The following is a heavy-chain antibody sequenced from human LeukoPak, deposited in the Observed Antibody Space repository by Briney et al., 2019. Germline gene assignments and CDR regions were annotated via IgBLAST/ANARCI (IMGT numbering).Heavy chain of an antibody. CDR3: ARDRGYCGGDCWSLYGMDV. D-gene: IGHD2-21*02. CDR2: IYYSGST. Sequence: SETLSLTCTVSGGSISSSSYYWGWIRQPPGKGLEWIGSIYYSGSTYYNPSLKSRVTISVDTSKNQFSLKLSSVTAADTAVYYCARDRGYCGGDCWSLYGMDVWGQGTTVTVSS. CDR1: GGSISSSSYY. V-gene: IGHV4-39*02. J-gene: IGHJ6*02.